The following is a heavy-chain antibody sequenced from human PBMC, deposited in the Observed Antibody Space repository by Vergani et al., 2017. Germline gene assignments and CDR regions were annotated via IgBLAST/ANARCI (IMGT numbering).Heavy chain of an antibody. D-gene: IGHD6-19*01. CDR1: GYFISSSYY. V-gene: IGHV4-38-2*01. J-gene: IGHJ1*01. CDR2: IYYTGTT. CDR3: TRHGRSGWAGYFQH. Sequence: QVQLQESGPGLVKPSETLSLTCAVSGYFISSSYYWGWIRQPPGKGLEWIGTIYYTGTTYYNEAHKSRLTISVDTSKNQFSLNLTSVTAADTAVYYCTRHGRSGWAGYFQHWGQGTLVTASS.